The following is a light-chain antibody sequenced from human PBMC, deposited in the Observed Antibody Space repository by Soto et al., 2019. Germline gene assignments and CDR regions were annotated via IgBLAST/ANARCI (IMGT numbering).Light chain of an antibody. CDR1: QSISSW. Sequence: DLQMTQSPSTLSASVGDRVTITCRASQSISSWLAWYLQKPGKAPKLLIYKASTLQDGVPSRFSVSGSGTEFTLTISSLQPDDFATYYCQQYSSYSPYTFGQGTKLEIK. CDR3: QQYSSYSPYT. J-gene: IGKJ2*01. V-gene: IGKV1-5*03. CDR2: KAS.